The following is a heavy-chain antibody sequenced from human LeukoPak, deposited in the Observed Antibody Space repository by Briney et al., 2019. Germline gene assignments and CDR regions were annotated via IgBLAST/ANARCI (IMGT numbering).Heavy chain of an antibody. Sequence: GGSLRLSCAASGFTFSNAWMNRVRQAPGKWLEWVGRIKSKTDGGTADYAAPVKGRFTISRDDSKTTLYLRMNDLKTEDTAVYYCTTVMITFGGVIPNYWGQGTLVTVSS. J-gene: IGHJ4*02. D-gene: IGHD3-16*02. CDR3: TTVMITFGGVIPNY. CDR1: GFTFSNAW. CDR2: IKSKTDGGTA. V-gene: IGHV3-15*01.